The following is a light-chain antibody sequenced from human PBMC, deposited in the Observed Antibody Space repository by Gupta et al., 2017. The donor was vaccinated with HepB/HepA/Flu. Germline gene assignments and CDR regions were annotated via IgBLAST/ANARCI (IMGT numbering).Light chain of an antibody. Sequence: QSALTQPASVSGSLGQSLNISCTGTSSDIGAYNHVSWYQQHPGKAPKLMIYDVINRPSGVPNRFSGSKSGNTASLTISGLQAEDEADYYCSSLTTKNTLLFGGGTKLTVL. V-gene: IGLV2-14*03. CDR2: DVI. CDR3: SSLTTKNTLL. J-gene: IGLJ2*01. CDR1: SSDIGAYNH.